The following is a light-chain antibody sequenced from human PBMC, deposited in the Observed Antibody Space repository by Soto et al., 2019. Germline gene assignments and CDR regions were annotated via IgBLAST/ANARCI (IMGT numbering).Light chain of an antibody. CDR3: SSYTTSNTRQIV. V-gene: IGLV2-14*01. J-gene: IGLJ1*01. CDR2: DVS. Sequence: QSALTQPASVSGSPGQSITISCTGTSSDVCGYNYVSWYQQHPGKAPKFMIYDVSNRPSGVSNRFSGSKSGNTASLTIPGLQAEDEADYYCSSYTTSNTRQIVFGTGTKVTVL. CDR1: SSDVCGYNY.